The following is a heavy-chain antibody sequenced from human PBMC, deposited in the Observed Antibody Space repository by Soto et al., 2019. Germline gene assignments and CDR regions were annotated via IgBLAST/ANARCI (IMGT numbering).Heavy chain of an antibody. J-gene: IGHJ4*02. CDR2: INHSGST. Sequence: SETLSLTCAVYGGSFSGYYWSWIRQPPGKGLEWIGEINHSGSTNYNPSLKSRVTISVDTSKNQFSLKLSSVTAVDTAVYYCARGVDTAMVNPYYFDYWGQGTLVTVSS. V-gene: IGHV4-34*01. CDR1: GGSFSGYY. CDR3: ARGVDTAMVNPYYFDY. D-gene: IGHD5-18*01.